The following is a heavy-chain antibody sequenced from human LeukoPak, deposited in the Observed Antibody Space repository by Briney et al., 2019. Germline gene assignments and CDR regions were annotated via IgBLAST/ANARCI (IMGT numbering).Heavy chain of an antibody. Sequence: GGSLRLSCAASGFTFSDHYMDWVRQAPGKGLEWVGRIRNKAGSYTTEYAASVRGRFIISRDDSENSLYLQMNSLKTDDTAVYYCARGRSSSDYWGQGALVTVSS. CDR3: ARGRSSSDY. D-gene: IGHD3-16*02. CDR1: GFTFSDHY. CDR2: IRNKAGSYTT. V-gene: IGHV3-72*01. J-gene: IGHJ4*02.